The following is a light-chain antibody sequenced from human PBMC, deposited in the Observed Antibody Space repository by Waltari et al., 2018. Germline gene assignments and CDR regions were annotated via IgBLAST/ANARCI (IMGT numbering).Light chain of an antibody. CDR1: QGISSY. Sequence: AIRITQSPSSLSASTGDRVTTTCRASQGISSYLAWYQQKPGKAPKLLIYAASTLQSGVPSRFSGSGSGTDFTLTISWLQSEDFATYYCQQYYSYPLTFGGGTKVEIK. CDR3: QQYYSYPLT. V-gene: IGKV1-8*01. J-gene: IGKJ4*01. CDR2: AAS.